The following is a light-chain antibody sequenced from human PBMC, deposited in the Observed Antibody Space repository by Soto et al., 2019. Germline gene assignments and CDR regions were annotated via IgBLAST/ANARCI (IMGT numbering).Light chain of an antibody. V-gene: IGKV3-11*01. CDR2: DAS. CDR1: QSVSSH. CDR3: QQYNNWPRT. J-gene: IGKJ1*01. Sequence: EIVLTQSPATLSLSPGERATLSCRSSQSVSSHFAWYQQKPDQAPRLLIYDASNRATGIPARFRGSGSGTDFTLTISSLEPEDFAVYYCQQYNNWPRTFGQGTKVDIK.